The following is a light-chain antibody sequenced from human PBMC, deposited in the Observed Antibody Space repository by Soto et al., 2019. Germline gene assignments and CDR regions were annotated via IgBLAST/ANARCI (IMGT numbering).Light chain of an antibody. CDR3: QQYNSYSPLT. J-gene: IGKJ4*01. CDR1: QGISNY. Sequence: TQMTQSPSSLSASVGDRVTISCRASQGISNYLAWYQQRPGKAPKLLIFGATTLQSGVPSRFSASGSGPDFTLTISSLQPEDFATYYCQQYNSYSPLTFGGGTKVEIK. V-gene: IGKV1-16*01. CDR2: GAT.